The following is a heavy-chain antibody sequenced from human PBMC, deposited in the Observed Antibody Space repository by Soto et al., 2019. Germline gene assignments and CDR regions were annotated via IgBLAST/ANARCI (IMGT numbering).Heavy chain of an antibody. J-gene: IGHJ6*02. Sequence: QVQLQQWGAGLLKPSETLSLTCAVYGGSFSGYYWSWIRQPPGKGLEWIGEINHSGSTNYNPSHKSRVTISVDTSKNQFSLKLSSVTAADTAVYYCARKDYGDYLWYYYYGMDVWGQGTTVTVSS. CDR1: GGSFSGYY. V-gene: IGHV4-34*01. CDR2: INHSGST. D-gene: IGHD4-17*01. CDR3: ARKDYGDYLWYYYYGMDV.